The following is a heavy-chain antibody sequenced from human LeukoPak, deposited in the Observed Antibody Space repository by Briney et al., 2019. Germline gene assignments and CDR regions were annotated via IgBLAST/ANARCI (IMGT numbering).Heavy chain of an antibody. CDR2: IYSGGST. V-gene: IGHV3-66*02. Sequence: GGSLRLSCAASGFTVSSNYMSWVRQAPGKGLEWVSVIYSGGSTYYADSVKGRFTISRDNSKNTLYLQMNSLRAEDTAVYYCARAGPQGRLYYYYYMDVWGKGTTVAVSS. D-gene: IGHD1-14*01. J-gene: IGHJ6*03. CDR1: GFTVSSNY. CDR3: ARAGPQGRLYYYYYMDV.